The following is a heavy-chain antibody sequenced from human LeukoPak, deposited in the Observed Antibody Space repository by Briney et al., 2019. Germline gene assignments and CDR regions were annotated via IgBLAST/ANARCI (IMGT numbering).Heavy chain of an antibody. Sequence: SETLSLTCTVSGASITRYFWNWIRQPPGKGLEWIGDIYYSGSTNYNPSLKSRVTISVDTSKNQFSLRLSSVTAADTAVYYSARLASGSYGPLTPFDYWGQGTLVTVSS. CDR3: ARLASGSYGPLTPFDY. CDR2: IYYSGST. CDR1: GASITRYF. D-gene: IGHD1-26*01. V-gene: IGHV4-59*08. J-gene: IGHJ4*02.